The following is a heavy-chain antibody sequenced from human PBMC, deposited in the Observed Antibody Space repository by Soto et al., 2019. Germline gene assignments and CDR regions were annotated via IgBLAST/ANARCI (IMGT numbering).Heavy chain of an antibody. D-gene: IGHD1-26*01. J-gene: IGHJ4*02. Sequence: LRLSCAASGFSFNTYEMNWVRQAPGKGLEWVSYISTSGSTIYYADSVKGRFTISRDNGKNSLYLQMNSLRAEDTAVYYCAYGGSCDYWGQGTQVTVSS. CDR1: GFSFNTYE. CDR3: AYGGSCDY. V-gene: IGHV3-48*03. CDR2: ISTSGSTI.